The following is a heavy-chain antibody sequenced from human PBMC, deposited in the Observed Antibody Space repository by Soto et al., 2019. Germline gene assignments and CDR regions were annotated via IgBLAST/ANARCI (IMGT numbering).Heavy chain of an antibody. D-gene: IGHD3-10*01. CDR3: ARDRLGTMVRGVITNYYYYGMDV. CDR1: GDRVSSNSAA. V-gene: IGHV6-1*01. CDR2: TYYRSKWYN. Sequence: SQTLSLTCAISGDRVSSNSAAWNWIRQSPSRSLEWLGRTYYRSKWYNDYAVSVKSRITINPDTSKNQFSLQLNSVTPEDTAVYYCARDRLGTMVRGVITNYYYYGMDVWGQGTTVTVSS. J-gene: IGHJ6*02.